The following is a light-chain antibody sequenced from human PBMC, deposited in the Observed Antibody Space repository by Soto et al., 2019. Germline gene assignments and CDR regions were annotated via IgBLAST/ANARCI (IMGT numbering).Light chain of an antibody. Sequence: EIVMTQSPATLSVSPGERATLSCRASQSVSSNLAWYQQKPGQAPRLLIYGASTRATGIPARFSGSGSGTEFTLTISSLQSEDCAVYYCQQHNTWPYPFGQGTKLELK. V-gene: IGKV3-15*01. CDR2: GAS. CDR1: QSVSSN. J-gene: IGKJ2*01. CDR3: QQHNTWPYP.